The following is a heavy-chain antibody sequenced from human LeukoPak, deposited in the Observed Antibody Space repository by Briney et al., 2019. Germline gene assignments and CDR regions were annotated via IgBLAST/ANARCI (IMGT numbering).Heavy chain of an antibody. CDR3: ARVRWELRRISAFDI. CDR1: GGTFSSYA. J-gene: IGHJ3*02. D-gene: IGHD1-26*01. V-gene: IGHV1-69*05. Sequence: GSSVKVSCKASGGTFSSYAISWVRQAPGQGLEGMGGIIPIFCTANYAQKFQGRVTITTDESTSTAYMELSSLRSEDTAVYYCARVRWELRRISAFDIWGQGTMVTVSS. CDR2: IIPIFCTA.